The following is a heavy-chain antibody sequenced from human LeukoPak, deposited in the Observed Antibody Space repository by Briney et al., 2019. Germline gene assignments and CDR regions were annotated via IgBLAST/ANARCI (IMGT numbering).Heavy chain of an antibody. Sequence: ASVKVSCKASGYTFTNYALNWVRQAPGQGLEWMGWINTNTGDPTYAQGFTGRFVFSLDTSVSTAYLQINGLEAEDTAVYYCAREGSSDWYAQYYFDYWGQGTLVTVSS. CDR2: INTNTGDP. CDR1: GYTFTNYA. CDR3: AREGSSDWYAQYYFDY. J-gene: IGHJ4*02. V-gene: IGHV7-4-1*02. D-gene: IGHD6-13*01.